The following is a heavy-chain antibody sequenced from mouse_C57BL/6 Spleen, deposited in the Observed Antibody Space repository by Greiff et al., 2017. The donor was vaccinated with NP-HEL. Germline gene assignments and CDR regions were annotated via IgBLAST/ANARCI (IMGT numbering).Heavy chain of an antibody. J-gene: IGHJ2*01. CDR2: INPSTGGT. V-gene: IGHV1-42*01. D-gene: IGHD1-1*01. CDR1: GYSFTGYY. CDR3: ARRGFIISTFDY. Sequence: EVQLQQSGPELVKPGASVKISCKASGYSFTGYYMNWVKQSPEKSLEWIGEINPSTGGTTYNQKFKAKATLTVDKSSSTAYMQLKSLTSEDSAVYYCARRGFIISTFDYWGQGTTLTVSS.